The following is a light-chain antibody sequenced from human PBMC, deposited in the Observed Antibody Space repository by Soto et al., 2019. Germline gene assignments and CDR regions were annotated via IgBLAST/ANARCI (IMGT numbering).Light chain of an antibody. V-gene: IGKV3-11*01. Sequence: VLTQSPATLSFSPVEIATLSRRASQSLRSSLAWYQQKPGQAPRLLIYDAYNRATGIPPRFSGSGSGTDFTLTISSLEPEDSAVYYCQQRHMWPITFGQGTRLEI. CDR3: QQRHMWPIT. CDR2: DAY. CDR1: QSLRSS. J-gene: IGKJ5*01.